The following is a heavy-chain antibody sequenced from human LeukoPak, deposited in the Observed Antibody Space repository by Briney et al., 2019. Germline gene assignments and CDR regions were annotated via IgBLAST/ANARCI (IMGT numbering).Heavy chain of an antibody. D-gene: IGHD3-16*01. CDR1: GFTFSSQW. J-gene: IGHJ4*02. V-gene: IGHV3-7*01. CDR3: ARINYGFDY. Sequence: GGSLRLSCAASGFTFSSQWMSWVRQAPGKGLEWVANIKQDGSEKYYVDSVKGRFTISRDNAKNSLYLQMNSLRAEDTAVYYCARINYGFDYWGQGTLVTVSS. CDR2: IKQDGSEK.